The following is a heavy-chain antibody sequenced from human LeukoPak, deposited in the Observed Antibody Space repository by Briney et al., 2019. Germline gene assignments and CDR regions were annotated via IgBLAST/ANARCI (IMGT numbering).Heavy chain of an antibody. CDR1: GYIFTGND. CDR2: IIPNSGGT. Sequence: GASVKVSCKASGYIFTGNDMRWVRQAPGQGLEWMGWIIPNSGGTNYAQKFQGRVTMTRDTSISTAYMELSRLTSDDTAIYDCARVLPSDYWGQGALVTVSS. V-gene: IGHV1-2*02. J-gene: IGHJ4*02. D-gene: IGHD2/OR15-2a*01. CDR3: ARVLPSDY.